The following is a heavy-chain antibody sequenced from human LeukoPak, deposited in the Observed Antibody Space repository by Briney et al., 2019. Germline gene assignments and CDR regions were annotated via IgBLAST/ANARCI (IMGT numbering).Heavy chain of an antibody. J-gene: IGHJ4*02. Sequence: PSETLSLTCTVSGGSISSYYWSWIRQPPGKGREWIGYIFYSGSTNYNPSLKSRVTISVDTSKNQVSLKLRSVTAADTAVYYCARTNPSFDYWGQGTLVTVSS. CDR1: GGSISSYY. CDR2: IFYSGST. V-gene: IGHV4-59*08. CDR3: ARTNPSFDY.